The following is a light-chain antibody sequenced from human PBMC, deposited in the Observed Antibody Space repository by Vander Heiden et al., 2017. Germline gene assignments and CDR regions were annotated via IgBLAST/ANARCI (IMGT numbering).Light chain of an antibody. CDR3: QQYNIWT. CDR2: KAS. V-gene: IGKV1-5*03. CDR1: QSISNW. J-gene: IGKJ1*01. Sequence: DIQMTQSPSTLSASVGDRVTITCRASQSISNWLAWYQQKPGKAPKLLIYKASSLESGVQSRFSGSGSGTEFTLTISSLQTDDFATYYCQQYNIWTFGQGTKVEI.